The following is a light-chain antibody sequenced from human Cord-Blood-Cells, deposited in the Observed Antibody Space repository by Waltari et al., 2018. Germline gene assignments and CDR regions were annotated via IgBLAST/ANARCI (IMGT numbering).Light chain of an antibody. CDR3: QQYGSSYT. V-gene: IGKV3-20*01. CDR1: QSVSSSY. J-gene: IGKJ2*01. Sequence: EIVLTQSPATLALSPGEGATLSCRASQSVSSSYLAWYQQKPGQAPRLLIYGASSRATGIPDRFSGSGSGTDFTLTISRLEPEDFAVYYCQQYGSSYTFGQGTKLEIK. CDR2: GAS.